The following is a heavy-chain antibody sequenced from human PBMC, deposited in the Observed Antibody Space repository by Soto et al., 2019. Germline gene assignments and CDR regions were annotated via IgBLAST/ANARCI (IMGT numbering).Heavy chain of an antibody. Sequence: QVQLVQSGAEVKKPGASVKVCCKASGYTFTSYAMHWVRQAPGQRLEWMGWINAGNGNTKYSQKFQGRVTITRDTSASTAYMELSSLRSEDTAVYYCARWGYGVEGDAFDIWGQGTMVTVSS. V-gene: IGHV1-3*01. CDR2: INAGNGNT. J-gene: IGHJ3*02. CDR1: GYTFTSYA. CDR3: ARWGYGVEGDAFDI. D-gene: IGHD4-17*01.